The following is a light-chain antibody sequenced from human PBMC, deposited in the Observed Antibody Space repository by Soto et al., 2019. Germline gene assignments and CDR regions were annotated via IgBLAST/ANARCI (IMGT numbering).Light chain of an antibody. CDR3: SSYTSSSTLVV. J-gene: IGLJ2*01. Sequence: QSALTQPASVSASPGQSIPISCTGTSRDVGGYNYVSWYQQHPGKAPKLMIYDVSNRPSGVSNRFSGSKSGNTASLTISGLQAEDEADYYCSSYTSSSTLVVFGGGTKLTVL. CDR2: DVS. V-gene: IGLV2-14*01. CDR1: SRDVGGYNY.